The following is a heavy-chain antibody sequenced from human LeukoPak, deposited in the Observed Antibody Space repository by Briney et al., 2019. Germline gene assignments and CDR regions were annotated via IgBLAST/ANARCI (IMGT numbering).Heavy chain of an antibody. Sequence: VALVKVSCKPSGYTFTGYYIQWVRQAPGQGLEWIGWINPQSGGTNYAQKFQGRVTMTRDTSISTAYMDLSRLRSDDTAVYYCARGVVAATFYYYMDVWGKGTTVTVSS. J-gene: IGHJ6*03. V-gene: IGHV1-2*02. D-gene: IGHD2-15*01. CDR1: GYTFTGYY. CDR3: ARGVVAATFYYYMDV. CDR2: INPQSGGT.